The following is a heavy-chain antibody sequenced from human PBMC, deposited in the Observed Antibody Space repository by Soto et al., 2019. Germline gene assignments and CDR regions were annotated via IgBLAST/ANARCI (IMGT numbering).Heavy chain of an antibody. J-gene: IGHJ4*02. Sequence: LSLTCTVSGGSISNYYWIWIRQPPGKGLDWIGYVHYTGRASYNPSLKSRASISVDTSKNQFSLNMSSMTAADTAVYYCARVSNDYGGNGAFDYWGQGTLVTVSS. CDR2: VHYTGRA. V-gene: IGHV4-59*01. D-gene: IGHD4-17*01. CDR1: GGSISNYY. CDR3: ARVSNDYGGNGAFDY.